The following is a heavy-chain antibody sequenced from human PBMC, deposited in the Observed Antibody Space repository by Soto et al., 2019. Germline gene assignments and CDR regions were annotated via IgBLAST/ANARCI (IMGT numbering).Heavy chain of an antibody. V-gene: IGHV4-4*02. Sequence: QVQLQESGPGLVKPSGTLSLTCAVSGDAISSSKWWSWVRQPPGKGLEWIGEIYQSGSTNYNPSLESRVRMSVDKSRNQFSLKLTSVSAADTAVYYCARASATIAAAAIFDYWGQGTLVTVSS. CDR3: ARASATIAAAAIFDY. J-gene: IGHJ4*02. CDR2: IYQSGST. D-gene: IGHD6-13*01. CDR1: GDAISSSKW.